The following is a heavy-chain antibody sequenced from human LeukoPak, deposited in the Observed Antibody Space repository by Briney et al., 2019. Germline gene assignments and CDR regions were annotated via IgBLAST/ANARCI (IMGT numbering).Heavy chain of an antibody. J-gene: IGHJ6*03. D-gene: IGHD2-15*01. CDR2: MNPNSGNT. CDR1: WYTFTSYD. CDR3: ARGVPVMRFLLYCSGGSCYSHYMDI. Sequence: ASVKVSCKASWYTFTSYDINWVRQATGQGLEWMGWMNPNSGNTGYAQKFQGRVTITRNTSISTAYMELRSLRSEDTAVYYCARGVPVMRFLLYCSGGSCYSHYMDIWGKGTTVTVSS. V-gene: IGHV1-8*03.